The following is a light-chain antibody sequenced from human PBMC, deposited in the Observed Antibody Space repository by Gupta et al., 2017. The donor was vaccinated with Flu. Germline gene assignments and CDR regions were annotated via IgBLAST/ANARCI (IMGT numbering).Light chain of an antibody. CDR1: QSLGYIDGNAY. V-gene: IGKV2-30*01. J-gene: IGKJ1*01. Sequence: DVVMTQSPLSLPVTLGQPASISCGSSQSLGYIDGNAYLSWFQQRPGQSPRRLIYKVSNRDSGVPDRFSGSESGTDFTLKISRVEAEDVGVYYCWQGKHWPPTFGQGTKVEIK. CDR2: KVS. CDR3: WQGKHWPPT.